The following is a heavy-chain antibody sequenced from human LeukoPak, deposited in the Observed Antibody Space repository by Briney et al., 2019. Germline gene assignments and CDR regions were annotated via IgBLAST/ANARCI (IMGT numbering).Heavy chain of an antibody. CDR3: ARDWSYAYGDYGPWFDP. CDR1: GFTFSSYG. J-gene: IGHJ5*02. CDR2: IKQDGSQK. Sequence: GGSLRLSCAASGFTFSSYGMHWVRQAPGKGLEWVANIKQDGSQKYYVDSVKGRFTIARDNAKNSLYLQMNSLRAEDTAVYYCARDWSYAYGDYGPWFDPWGQGTLVTVSS. D-gene: IGHD4-17*01. V-gene: IGHV3-7*01.